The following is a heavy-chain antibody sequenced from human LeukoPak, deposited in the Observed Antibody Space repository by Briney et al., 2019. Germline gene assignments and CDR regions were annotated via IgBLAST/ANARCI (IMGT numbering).Heavy chain of an antibody. V-gene: IGHV4-59*01. J-gene: IGHJ2*01. Sequence: TSETLSLTCSVSGGSISNSYWSWIRQPPGKGLEWIGYTYYSGSTNYNPSLKSRVTISVDTSKNQFSLKLSSVTAADTAVYYCTYLTGYRYFDLWGRGTLVTVSS. D-gene: IGHD3-9*01. CDR3: TYLTGYRYFDL. CDR1: GGSISNSY. CDR2: TYYSGST.